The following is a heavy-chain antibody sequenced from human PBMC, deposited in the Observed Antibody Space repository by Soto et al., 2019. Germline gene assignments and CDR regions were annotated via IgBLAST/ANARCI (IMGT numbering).Heavy chain of an antibody. J-gene: IGHJ4*02. CDR3: ARRYGYSFDY. D-gene: IGHD1-1*01. CDR2: ITTDKGKT. V-gene: IGHV1-18*01. CDR1: GYTFTSYG. Sequence: ASVKVSCKTSGYTFTSYGISWVRQAPGQGLEWMGWITTDKGKTTYAQKFQGRVTMTTDTSTSTAYMELRSLTSDDTAVYYCARRYGYSFDYWGQGTLVTVSS.